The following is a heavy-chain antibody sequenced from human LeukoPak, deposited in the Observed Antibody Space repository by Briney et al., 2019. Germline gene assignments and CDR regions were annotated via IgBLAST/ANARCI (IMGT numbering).Heavy chain of an antibody. J-gene: IGHJ5*02. Sequence: SVKVSCKASGGTFSSYAISWVRQAPGQGLEWMGGIVPIFGTANYAQKFQGRVTITADESTSTAYMELSSLRSEDTAVYYCARGGVTIFGTRFDPWGQGTLVTVSS. CDR2: IVPIFGTA. D-gene: IGHD3-3*01. CDR3: ARGGVTIFGTRFDP. CDR1: GGTFSSYA. V-gene: IGHV1-69*13.